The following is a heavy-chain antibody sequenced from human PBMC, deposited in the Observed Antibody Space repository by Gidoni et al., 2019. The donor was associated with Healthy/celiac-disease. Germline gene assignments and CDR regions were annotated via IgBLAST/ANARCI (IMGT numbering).Heavy chain of an antibody. CDR1: GGSISSSSYY. D-gene: IGHD3-10*01. CDR3: ASGVYYGSGTYYLAPFDP. V-gene: IGHV4-39*01. J-gene: IGHJ5*02. CDR2: IYYSGST. Sequence: QLQLQESGPGLVKPSETLSLTCTVSGGSISSSSYYWGWIRQPPGKGLEWIGSIYYSGSTYYNPSLKSRVTISVDTSMNQFSLKLSSVTAADTAVYYCASGVYYGSGTYYLAPFDPWGQGTLVTVSS.